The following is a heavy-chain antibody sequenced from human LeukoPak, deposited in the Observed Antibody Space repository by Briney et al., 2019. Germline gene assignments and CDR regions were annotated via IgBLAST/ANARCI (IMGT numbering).Heavy chain of an antibody. Sequence: GGSLRLSCAASGFTFSSFWMNWVRQAPGKGLEWVSVVYTDGNIYYADSVKGRFTISKDNSKNTVDLLMHSVTAEDTALYYCARGRFGDPLNYWGQGTLVTVSS. CDR2: VYTDGNI. CDR1: GFTFSSFW. D-gene: IGHD3-10*01. V-gene: IGHV3-53*01. J-gene: IGHJ4*02. CDR3: ARGRFGDPLNY.